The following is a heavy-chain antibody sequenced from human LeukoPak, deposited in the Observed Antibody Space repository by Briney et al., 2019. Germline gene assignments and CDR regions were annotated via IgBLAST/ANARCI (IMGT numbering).Heavy chain of an antibody. V-gene: IGHV3-30*18. Sequence: GGSLRLSCGASGISVSNNYMGWVRQAPGKGLEWVAVISYDGSNKYYADSVKGRFTISRDNSKNTLYLQMNSLRAEDTAVYHCAKELRGYSYGLRNNWFDPWGQGTLVTVSS. CDR3: AKELRGYSYGLRNNWFDP. CDR1: GISVSNNY. D-gene: IGHD5-18*01. J-gene: IGHJ5*02. CDR2: ISYDGSNK.